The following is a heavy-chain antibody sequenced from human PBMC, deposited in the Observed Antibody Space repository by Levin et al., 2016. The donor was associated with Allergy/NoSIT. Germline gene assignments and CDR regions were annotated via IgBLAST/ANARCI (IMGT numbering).Heavy chain of an antibody. V-gene: IGHV1-46*01. CDR3: ARDRLRIAAVGTISY. CDR1: GYTFTYYY. CDR2: INPSGGST. J-gene: IGHJ4*02. Sequence: ASVKVSCKASGYTFTYYYIHWVRQAPGQGLEWMGLINPSGGSTVYAQKFQGRVTMTRDTSTSTVYMELSSLRSEDTAVYYCARDRLRIAAVGTISYWGQGTPVTVSS. D-gene: IGHD6-13*01.